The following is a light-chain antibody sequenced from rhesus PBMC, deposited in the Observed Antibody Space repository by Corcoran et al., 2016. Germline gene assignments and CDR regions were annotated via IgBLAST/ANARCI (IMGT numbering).Light chain of an antibody. CDR3: PQGNSNPYS. Sequence: DIQMSQSPSSLSASVGDRVTITCRASQGISSYLNWYQQKPGKAPKLLIYYANSLASGVPSRCSGSGSGTDFTLTISSLQPADFATYSCPQGNSNPYSFGQGTKVEIK. CDR2: YAN. V-gene: IGKV1-32*02. CDR1: QGISSY. J-gene: IGKJ2*01.